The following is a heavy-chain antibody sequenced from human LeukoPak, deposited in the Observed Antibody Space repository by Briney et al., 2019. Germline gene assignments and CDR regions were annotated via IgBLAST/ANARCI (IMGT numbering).Heavy chain of an antibody. J-gene: IGHJ3*02. CDR1: GFTFSSYW. D-gene: IGHD3-10*01. Sequence: GGSLRLSCAASGFTFSSYWMHWVRQVPGKGLVWVSRINSDGSSTSYADSVKGRFTISRDNAKNTLYVQMNSLRAEDTAVYYCSSGSGHAFDIWGRGTMVTVSS. V-gene: IGHV3-74*01. CDR2: INSDGSST. CDR3: SSGSGHAFDI.